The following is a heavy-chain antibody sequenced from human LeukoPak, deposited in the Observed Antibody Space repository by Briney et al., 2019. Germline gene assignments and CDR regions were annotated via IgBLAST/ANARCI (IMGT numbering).Heavy chain of an antibody. V-gene: IGHV3-21*01. CDR1: GFIFNGYT. J-gene: IGHJ5*02. CDR2: ISSSGSNI. Sequence: GGSLRLSCEASGFIFNGYTMNWVRQAPGKGLEWVSSISSSGSNIYYADSVKGRFTISRDNAKNSLSMQMNSLRAEDTAVYYCARADGWLVRGWFDPWGQGTLVTVSS. D-gene: IGHD6-19*01. CDR3: ARADGWLVRGWFDP.